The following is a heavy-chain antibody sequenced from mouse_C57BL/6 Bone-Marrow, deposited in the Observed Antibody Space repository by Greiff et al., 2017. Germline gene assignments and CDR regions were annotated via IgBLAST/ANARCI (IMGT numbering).Heavy chain of an antibody. CDR3: ARTDPLEQSVDY. Sequence: QVQLQQPGAELVKPGASVKMSCKASGYTFTSYWITWVKQRPGQGLEWIGAIYPTSGRTNYNEKFKSKAILTVDNSSNTAYMQLSSLTSEDSAVFYCARTDPLEQSVDYGDQGTTLTVTS. D-gene: IGHD4-1*01. CDR2: IYPTSGRT. CDR1: GYTFTSYW. J-gene: IGHJ2*01. V-gene: IGHV1-55*01.